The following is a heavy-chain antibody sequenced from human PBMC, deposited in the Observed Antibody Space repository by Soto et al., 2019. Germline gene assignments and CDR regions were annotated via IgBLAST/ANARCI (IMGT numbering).Heavy chain of an antibody. CDR2: IYYTGST. CDR3: AREYANSPEAFDY. V-gene: IGHV4-61*01. CDR1: GGSVNSDSYY. Sequence: QVQMQESGPGLVKPSETLSLTCTVSGGSVNSDSYYWSWIRQPPGKRLEWIGYIYYTGSTNYNPSLKSRVTISLDTSRNQFSLKLSSVTAADTAVFYCAREYANSPEAFDYWGQRALVTVSS. J-gene: IGHJ4*02. D-gene: IGHD2-2*01.